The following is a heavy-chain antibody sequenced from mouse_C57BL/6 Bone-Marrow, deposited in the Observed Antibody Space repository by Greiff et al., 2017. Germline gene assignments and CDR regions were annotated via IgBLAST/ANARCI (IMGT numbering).Heavy chain of an antibody. J-gene: IGHJ3*01. D-gene: IGHD1-1*01. CDR2: IWTGGGT. CDR1: GFSLTSYA. Sequence: VMLVESGPGLVAPSQSLSITCTVSGFSLTSYAISWVRQPPGKGLEWLGVIWTGGGTNYNSALKSRLSISKDNSKSQVFLKMNSLQTDDTARYYCARTEYGSSYGGFAYWGQGTLVTVSA. V-gene: IGHV2-9-1*01. CDR3: ARTEYGSSYGGFAY.